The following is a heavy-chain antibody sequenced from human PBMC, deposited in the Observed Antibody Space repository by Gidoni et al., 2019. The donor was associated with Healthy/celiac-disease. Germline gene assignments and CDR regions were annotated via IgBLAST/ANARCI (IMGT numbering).Heavy chain of an antibody. Sequence: QVQLQESGPGLVKPSQTLSLTCTVSGGSISSGSYYWSWIRQPAGKGLEWIGRIYTSGSTNYNPSLKSRVTISVDTSKNQFSLKLSSVTAADTAVYYCARGPHYYYDSSGQQDYWGQGTLVTVSS. CDR1: GGSISSGSYY. V-gene: IGHV4-61*02. D-gene: IGHD3-22*01. J-gene: IGHJ4*02. CDR3: ARGPHYYYDSSGQQDY. CDR2: IYTSGST.